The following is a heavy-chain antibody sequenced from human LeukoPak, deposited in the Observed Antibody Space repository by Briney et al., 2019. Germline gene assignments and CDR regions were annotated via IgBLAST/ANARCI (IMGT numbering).Heavy chain of an antibody. CDR1: GFTFSSYG. V-gene: IGHV3-33*01. J-gene: IGHJ4*02. CDR2: IWYDGSNK. Sequence: SGGSLRLSCAASGFTFSSYGMHWVRQAPGEGLEWVAVIWYDGSNKYYADSVKGRFTISRDNSKNTLYLQMNSLRAEDTAVYYCARVDPVGGATPDYWGQGTLVTVSS. CDR3: ARVDPVGGATPDY. D-gene: IGHD1-26*01.